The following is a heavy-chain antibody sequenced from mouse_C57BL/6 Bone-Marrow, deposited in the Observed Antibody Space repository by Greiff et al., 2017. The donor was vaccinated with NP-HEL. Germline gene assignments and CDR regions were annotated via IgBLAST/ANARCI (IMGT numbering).Heavy chain of an antibody. J-gene: IGHJ1*03. CDR3: ARHGDYFGSSYGYFDV. D-gene: IGHD1-1*01. Sequence: QVQLQQSGAELVKPGASVKLSCKASGYTFTEYTIHWVKQRSGQGLEWIGWFYPGSGSIKYNEKFKDKATLTADQSSSTVYMDLSRLTSYDSAVYFCARHGDYFGSSYGYFDVWGTGTTVTVSS. CDR2: FYPGSGSI. V-gene: IGHV1-62-2*01. CDR1: GYTFTEYT.